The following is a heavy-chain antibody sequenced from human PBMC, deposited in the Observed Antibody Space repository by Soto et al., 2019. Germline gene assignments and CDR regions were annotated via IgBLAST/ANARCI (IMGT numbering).Heavy chain of an antibody. Sequence: ASVKVPCKASGYTFTSYGISWVRQAPGQGLEWMGWISAYNGNTNYAQKLQGRVTMTTDTSTSTAYMELRSLRSDDTAVYYCARLSEEEDFWSGYGYYGMDVWGQGTTVTVSS. CDR1: GYTFTSYG. V-gene: IGHV1-18*01. J-gene: IGHJ6*02. CDR2: ISAYNGNT. CDR3: ARLSEEEDFWSGYGYYGMDV. D-gene: IGHD3-3*01.